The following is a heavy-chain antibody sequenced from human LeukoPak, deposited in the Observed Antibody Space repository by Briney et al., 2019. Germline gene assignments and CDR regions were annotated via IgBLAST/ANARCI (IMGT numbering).Heavy chain of an antibody. CDR3: ARFGGYSYED. V-gene: IGHV1-46*01. CDR1: GYSFTNYY. J-gene: IGHJ4*02. Sequence: ASVTVSCKASGYSFTNYYMHWVRQPPGQGLEWMGIINPRGGSTTYAQKFQGRVTMTRDTSTSTVYMELSSLRSDDTAVYYCARFGGYSYEDWGQGTLVTVSS. CDR2: INPRGGST. D-gene: IGHD5-18*01.